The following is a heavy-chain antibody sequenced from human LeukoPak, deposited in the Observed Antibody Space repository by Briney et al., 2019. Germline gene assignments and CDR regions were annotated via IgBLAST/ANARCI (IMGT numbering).Heavy chain of an antibody. CDR3: TREIRYFDWFQADY. J-gene: IGHJ4*02. CDR2: IRSKAYGGTA. CDR1: GCTFGDHS. V-gene: IGHV3-49*03. D-gene: IGHD3-9*01. Sequence: TGGSLRLSCTASGCTFGDHSVSWFRQAPGKGLEWVGFIRSKAYGGTAEYAASVKGRFTISRDDSKSVAYLQMDSLKTEDTAVYYCTREIRYFDWFQADYWGQGTLVTVSS.